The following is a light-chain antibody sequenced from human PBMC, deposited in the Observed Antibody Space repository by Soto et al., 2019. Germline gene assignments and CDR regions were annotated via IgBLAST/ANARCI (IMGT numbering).Light chain of an antibody. CDR1: QSISTW. Sequence: DIQMTQSPSTLSASVGDRVTITCRASQSISTWLAWYQQKPGKAPKLLIYKASSLESGVPSRFRGSGSGTEFTLTISSLQPDDFATYYCQQYNTYPLTFGGGTTVEI. J-gene: IGKJ4*01. V-gene: IGKV1-5*03. CDR2: KAS. CDR3: QQYNTYPLT.